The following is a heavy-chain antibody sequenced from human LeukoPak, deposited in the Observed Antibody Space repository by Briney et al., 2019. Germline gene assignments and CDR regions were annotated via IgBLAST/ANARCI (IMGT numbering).Heavy chain of an antibody. V-gene: IGHV4-31*03. CDR2: IYYSGST. D-gene: IGHD3-22*01. Sequence: SGTLSLTCTVSGVSINSGGYYWSWIRQHPGKGLEWIGYIYYSGSTYYNPSLRGRLTISIDTSKNQFSLRLSSVTAADTAVYYCARESYYHDSSGDYWGQGTLVTVSS. CDR3: ARESYYHDSSGDY. CDR1: GVSINSGGYY. J-gene: IGHJ4*02.